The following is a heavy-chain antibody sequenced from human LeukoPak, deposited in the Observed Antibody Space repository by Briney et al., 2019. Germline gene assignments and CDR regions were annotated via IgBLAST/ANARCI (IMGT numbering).Heavy chain of an antibody. J-gene: IGHJ4*01. CDR1: GFSFSSYA. V-gene: IGHV3-11*01. CDR3: STDPRLLIY. CDR2: ISGSGSDM. D-gene: IGHD2-8*01. Sequence: GGSLRLSCATSGFSFSSYAMSWIRQTPGKGLEWLAYISGSGSDMYYADSVKGRFTISRDNAKNSLYLQMTSLRPDDTALYYCSTDPRLLIYWGHGTLVTVSS.